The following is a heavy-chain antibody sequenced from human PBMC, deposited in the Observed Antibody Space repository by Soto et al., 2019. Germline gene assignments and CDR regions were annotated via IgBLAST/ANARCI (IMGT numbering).Heavy chain of an antibody. V-gene: IGHV3-23*01. CDR3: AKDTGRGGGSVFDY. D-gene: IGHD2-15*01. CDR1: GFTFSNYA. Sequence: GESLKISCAPSGFTFSNYAMSWVRQARGKGLEWVSAISGSGADTYYTESVKGRFTISRDNFKNTLYLQMNSLRAEDTAAYYCAKDTGRGGGSVFDYWGQGTLVTVSS. CDR2: ISGSGADT. J-gene: IGHJ4*02.